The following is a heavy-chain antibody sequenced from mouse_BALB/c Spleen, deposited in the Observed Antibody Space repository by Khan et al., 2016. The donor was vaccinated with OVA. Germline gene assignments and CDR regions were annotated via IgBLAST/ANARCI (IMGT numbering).Heavy chain of an antibody. CDR1: GFTITDTY. CDR3: ARMAEK. J-gene: IGHJ2*01. CDR2: INPYTGNT. Sequence: VQLKQSGAELVKPGATVKFSCTASGFTITDTYMHWLKQWPEQGLEWMGRINPYTGNTTYDPNFQGQVTITSDTSSNTAYLQLSTLTTEDTAVYYCARMAEKWGQGTTLTVSS. V-gene: IGHV14-3*02.